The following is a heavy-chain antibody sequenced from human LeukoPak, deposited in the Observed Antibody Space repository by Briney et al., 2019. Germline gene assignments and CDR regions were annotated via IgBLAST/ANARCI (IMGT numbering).Heavy chain of an antibody. V-gene: IGHV4-4*07. J-gene: IGHJ5*02. CDR3: ARARGYCSSTSCYRWFDP. Sequence: PSETLSLTCTVSGGSISSYYWTWIRQPAGKGLEWIGRIHPSGTTNHNPSLKSRVTISVDTSKNQFSLKLSSVTAADTAVYYCARARGYCSSTSCYRWFDPWGQGTLVTVSS. D-gene: IGHD2-2*01. CDR2: IHPSGTT. CDR1: GGSISSYY.